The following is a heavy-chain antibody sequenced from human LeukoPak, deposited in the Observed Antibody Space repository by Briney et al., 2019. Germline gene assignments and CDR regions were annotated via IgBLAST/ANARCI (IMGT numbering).Heavy chain of an antibody. J-gene: IGHJ4*02. D-gene: IGHD1-26*01. CDR2: ISSSSSTI. CDR1: GFTFSSYS. V-gene: IGHV3-48*02. CDR3: ARGSGSYQGPFDY. Sequence: GGSLRLSCAASGFTFSSYSMNWVRQAPGKGLEGVSYISSSSSTIYYADSVEGRFTISRDNAKNSLYLQMNSLRDEDTAVYYCARGSGSYQGPFDYWGQGTLVTVSS.